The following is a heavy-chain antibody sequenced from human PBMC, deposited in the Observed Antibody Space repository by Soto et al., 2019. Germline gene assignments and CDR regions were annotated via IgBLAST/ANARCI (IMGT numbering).Heavy chain of an antibody. CDR1: GNTFSSHD. CDR3: TRAYGAGTFDF. D-gene: IGHD4-17*01. CDR2: MNPRSGDT. J-gene: IGHJ4*02. Sequence: VSVKVSCKASGNTFSSHDIHWVLQATVHGLEWMGWMNPRSGDTSYAQNFRGRVTMTRNTAISTAYMELSSLRSEDTAIYFCTRAYGAGTFDFWGQGTRVTVSS. V-gene: IGHV1-8*01.